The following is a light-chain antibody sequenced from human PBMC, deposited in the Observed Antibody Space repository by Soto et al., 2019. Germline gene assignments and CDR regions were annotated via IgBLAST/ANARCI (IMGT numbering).Light chain of an antibody. V-gene: IGLV2-14*01. CDR2: DVS. J-gene: IGLJ1*01. Sequence: HSALKQPASGKRSPGEGSTITNTGTSSDVGGYNYVSWYQQHPDKAPKLMIYDVSNRPSGVSNRFSGSKSGNPASLTISGLQAEDEADYYCSSYTSSSTPYVFGPGTKVTVL. CDR1: SSDVGGYNY. CDR3: SSYTSSSTPYV.